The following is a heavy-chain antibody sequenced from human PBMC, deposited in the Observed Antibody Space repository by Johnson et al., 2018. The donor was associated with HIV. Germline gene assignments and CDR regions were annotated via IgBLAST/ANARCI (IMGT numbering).Heavy chain of an antibody. CDR2: ISYDGSNQ. D-gene: IGHD6-6*01. V-gene: IGHV3-30*04. CDR3: ASGVTARAPLLI. CDR1: GFTFSSYA. J-gene: IGHJ3*02. Sequence: QVQLVESGGGVVQPGRSLRLSCAASGFTFSSYAMHWVRQAPGKGLEWVAVISYDGSNQYYADSVKGRFTISRDNSRNTVFLQMIILRPKDTAMYYCASGVTARAPLLIWGQGTMVTVSS.